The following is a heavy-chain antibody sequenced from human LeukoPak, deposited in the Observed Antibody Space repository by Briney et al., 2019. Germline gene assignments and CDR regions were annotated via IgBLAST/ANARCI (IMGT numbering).Heavy chain of an antibody. Sequence: PSQTLSLTCAVSGGSISSGGYSWSWIRQPPGKGLVWIGYIYHSGSTYYNPSLKSRVTISVDRSKYQFSLKLSSVTAADTAVYYCARASGRFNAFDIWGQGTMVTVSS. CDR2: IYHSGST. CDR3: ARASGRFNAFDI. J-gene: IGHJ3*02. CDR1: GGSISSGGYS. D-gene: IGHD3-10*01. V-gene: IGHV4-30-2*01.